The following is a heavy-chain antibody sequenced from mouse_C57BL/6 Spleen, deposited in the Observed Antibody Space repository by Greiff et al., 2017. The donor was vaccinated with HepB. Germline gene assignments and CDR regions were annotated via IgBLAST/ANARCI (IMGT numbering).Heavy chain of an antibody. D-gene: IGHD1-1*01. CDR3: VSHGSSYGYFDV. CDR1: GFSFNTYA. J-gene: IGHJ1*03. CDR2: IRSKSNNYAT. V-gene: IGHV10-1*01. Sequence: EVKVVESGGGLVQPKGSLKLSCAASGFSFNTYAMNWVRQAPGKGLEWVARIRSKSNNYATYYADSVKDRFTISRDDSESMLYLQMNNLKTEDAAMYYCVSHGSSYGYFDVWGTGTTVTVSS.